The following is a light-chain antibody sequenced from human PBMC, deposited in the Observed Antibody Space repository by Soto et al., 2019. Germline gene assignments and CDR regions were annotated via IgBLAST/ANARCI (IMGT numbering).Light chain of an antibody. V-gene: IGKV3-11*01. CDR3: RQSYSTLLT. CDR1: QSVSSY. Sequence: EIVVAKSPATVSLSPGERATLSCRASQSVSSYLAWYQQKPGQAPRLLIHGASSRATGIPDRFSGSGSGTDFTLTISSLQPEDFATYYCRQSYSTLLTFGGGTKVDIK. CDR2: GAS. J-gene: IGKJ4*01.